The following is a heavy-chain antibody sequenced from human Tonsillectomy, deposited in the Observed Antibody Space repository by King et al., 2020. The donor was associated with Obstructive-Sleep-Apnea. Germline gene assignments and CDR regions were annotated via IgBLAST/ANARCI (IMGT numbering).Heavy chain of an antibody. V-gene: IGHV3-48*04. D-gene: IGHD3-22*01. CDR2: ISSSSSTI. CDR1: GFTFSSYS. CDR3: ARERGYHDSRGYAPIIDY. Sequence: VQLVESGGGLVQRGGSLRLSCAASGFTFSSYSMNWVRQAPGKGLEWLSYISSSSSTIYYADSVKGRFTISRDNAKNSVSLQINSLRAEDTAVYFCARERGYHDSRGYAPIIDYWGQGTLVTVSS. J-gene: IGHJ4*02.